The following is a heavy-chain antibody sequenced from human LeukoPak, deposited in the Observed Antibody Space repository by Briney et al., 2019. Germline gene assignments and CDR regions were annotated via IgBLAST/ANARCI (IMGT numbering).Heavy chain of an antibody. CDR2: IIPIFSTA. D-gene: IGHD2-2*01. J-gene: IGHJ6*02. CDR3: AREENIVVVPAASSGYYGMDV. Sequence: GASVKVSCKASGGTFSSYAISWVRQAPGQGLEWMGGIIPIFSTANYAQKFQGRVTITADESTSTAYMELSSLRSEDTSVYYCAREENIVVVPAASSGYYGMDVWGQGTTFNVSS. V-gene: IGHV1-69*13. CDR1: GGTFSSYA.